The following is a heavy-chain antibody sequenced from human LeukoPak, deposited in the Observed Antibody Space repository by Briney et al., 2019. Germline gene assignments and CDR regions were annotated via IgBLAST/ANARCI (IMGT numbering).Heavy chain of an antibody. CDR1: GFTFSSNY. Sequence: PGGSLRLSCAASGFTFSSNYMSWVRQAPGKGLEWVSVIYSGGSTYYADSVKGRFTISRDNSKNTLYLQMNSLRAEDTAVYYCARDPFDYYDSSGYYGYWGQGTLVTVSS. V-gene: IGHV3-53*01. J-gene: IGHJ4*02. CDR3: ARDPFDYYDSSGYYGY. D-gene: IGHD3-22*01. CDR2: IYSGGST.